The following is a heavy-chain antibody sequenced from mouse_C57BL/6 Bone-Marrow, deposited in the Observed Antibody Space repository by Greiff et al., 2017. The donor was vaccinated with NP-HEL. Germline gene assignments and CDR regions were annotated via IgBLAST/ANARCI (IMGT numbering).Heavy chain of an antibody. CDR2: IYPRSGNT. Sequence: VQLQQSGAELARPGASVKLSCKASGYTFTSYGISWVKQRPGQGLEWIGEIYPRSGNTYYNEKFKGKATLTADKSSSTAYMELRSLTSEDSAVYFCARERIGRWLFCWGKGTLVTVSA. V-gene: IGHV1-81*01. CDR3: ARERIGRWLFC. CDR1: GYTFTSYG. J-gene: IGHJ3*01. D-gene: IGHD2-3*01.